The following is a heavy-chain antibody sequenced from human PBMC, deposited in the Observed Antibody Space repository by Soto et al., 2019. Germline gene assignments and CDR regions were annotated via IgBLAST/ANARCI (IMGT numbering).Heavy chain of an antibody. CDR2: ISAYNGNT. V-gene: IGHV1-18*01. CDR1: GYTFTSYG. Sequence: QVQLVQSGAEVKKPGASVKVSCKASGYTFTSYGISWVRQAPGQGLEWMGWISAYNGNTNYAQKLQGRVTMTTDTSTSTAYMELRSLRSDDTAVYYCARDRLNEANYYYYYGMDVWGQGTTVTVSS. CDR3: ARDRLNEANYYYYYGMDV. D-gene: IGHD1-1*01. J-gene: IGHJ6*02.